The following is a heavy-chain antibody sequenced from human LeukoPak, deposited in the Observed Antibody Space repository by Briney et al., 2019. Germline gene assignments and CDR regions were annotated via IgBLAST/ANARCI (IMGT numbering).Heavy chain of an antibody. V-gene: IGHV7-4-1*02. CDR2: INTNTGNP. Sequence: ASVKVSCKASGYTFTSYAMNWVRQAPGQGLEWMGWINTNTGNPTYAQGFTGRFVFSLDTSVSTAYLQISSLKAEDTAVYYCARVVLELSSDAFDIWGQGTMVTVSS. D-gene: IGHD1-7*01. J-gene: IGHJ3*02. CDR3: ARVVLELSSDAFDI. CDR1: GYTFTSYA.